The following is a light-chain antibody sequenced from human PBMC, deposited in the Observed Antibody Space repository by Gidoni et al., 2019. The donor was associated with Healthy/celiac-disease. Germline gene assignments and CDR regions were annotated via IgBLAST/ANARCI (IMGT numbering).Light chain of an antibody. Sequence: QSVLTQPPSASGTPGQRVTISCSGSSSNIGSNYVYWYQQLPGTAPKLLIYSNNQRPSGVPDRFSGSKSGPSASLAISGLRSEDEADYYCAAWDDSLSGPVFGGGTKLTVL. CDR1: SSNIGSNY. V-gene: IGLV1-47*02. CDR3: AAWDDSLSGPV. CDR2: SNN. J-gene: IGLJ3*02.